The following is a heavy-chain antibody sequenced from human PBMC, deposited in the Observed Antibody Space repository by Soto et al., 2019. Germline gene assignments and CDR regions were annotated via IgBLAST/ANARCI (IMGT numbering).Heavy chain of an antibody. CDR2: FDPEDGET. J-gene: IGHJ5*02. V-gene: IGHV1-24*01. CDR3: AIRGQMTTVTKTPVWGVPEFDP. Sequence: QVQLVQSGAEVKKPGASVKVSCKVSGYTLTELSMHWVRQAPGKGLEWIGGFDPEDGETIYAQKFQGRVTMTEDTSTDTAYMELSSLRSEDTAVYYCAIRGQMTTVTKTPVWGVPEFDPWGQGTLVTVSS. D-gene: IGHD4-17*01. CDR1: GYTLTELS.